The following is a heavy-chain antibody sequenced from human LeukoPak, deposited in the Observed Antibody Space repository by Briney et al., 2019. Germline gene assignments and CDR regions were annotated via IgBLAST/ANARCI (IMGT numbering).Heavy chain of an antibody. J-gene: IGHJ5*02. Sequence: GGSLRLSCAASGFTFSSYSMNWVRQAPGKGLEWVSSISSSSSYIYYADSVKGRFTISRDNAKNSLYLQMSSLRAEDTAVYYRAREEGRGPYYDILTGYRHNWFDPWGQGTLVTVSS. D-gene: IGHD3-9*01. CDR3: AREEGRGPYYDILTGYRHNWFDP. CDR1: GFTFSSYS. V-gene: IGHV3-21*01. CDR2: ISSSSSYI.